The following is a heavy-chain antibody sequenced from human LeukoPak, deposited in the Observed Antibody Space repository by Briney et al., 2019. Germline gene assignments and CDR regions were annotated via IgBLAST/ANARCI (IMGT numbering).Heavy chain of an antibody. D-gene: IGHD2-15*01. CDR3: ARGYCSGGSCYGFDY. CDR2: IGTAGDT. J-gene: IGHJ4*02. Sequence: GGSLRLSCAASGFTFSSYDMHWVRQATGKGLEWVSAIGTAGDTYYPGSVKGRFTISRENAKNSLYLQMNSLRAEDTAVYYCARGYCSGGSCYGFDYWGQGTLVTVSS. CDR1: GFTFSSYD. V-gene: IGHV3-13*01.